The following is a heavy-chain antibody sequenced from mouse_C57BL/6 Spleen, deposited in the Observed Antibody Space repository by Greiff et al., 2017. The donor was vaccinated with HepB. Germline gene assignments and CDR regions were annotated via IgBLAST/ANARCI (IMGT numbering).Heavy chain of an antibody. Sequence: VQLQQSGAELVRPGASVKLSCKASGYTFTDYYINWVKQRPGQGLEWIARIYPGSGNTYYNEKFKGKATLTAEKSSSTAYMQLSSLTSEDSAVYFCATMVTTKWYFDVWGTGTTVTVSS. CDR1: GYTFTDYY. D-gene: IGHD2-2*01. V-gene: IGHV1-76*01. CDR2: IYPGSGNT. J-gene: IGHJ1*03. CDR3: ATMVTTKWYFDV.